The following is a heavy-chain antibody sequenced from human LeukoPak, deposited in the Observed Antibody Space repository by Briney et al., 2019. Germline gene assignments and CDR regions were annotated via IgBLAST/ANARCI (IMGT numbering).Heavy chain of an antibody. CDR3: ARGFPVRISGSGSYVRWYFDL. D-gene: IGHD3-10*01. Sequence: PSETLSLTCAVSGYSISSSNWWGWIRQPPGKGLEWIGYIYYSGSTYYNPSLKSRVTMSVDTSKNQFSLKLSSATAADTAVYYCARGFPVRISGSGSYVRWYFDLWGRGTLVTVSS. CDR2: IYYSGST. J-gene: IGHJ2*01. V-gene: IGHV4-28*03. CDR1: GYSISSSNW.